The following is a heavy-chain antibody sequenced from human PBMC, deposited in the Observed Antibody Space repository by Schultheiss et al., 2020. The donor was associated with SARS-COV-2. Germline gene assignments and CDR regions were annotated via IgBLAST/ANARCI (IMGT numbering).Heavy chain of an antibody. CDR1: GYRFTEYW. V-gene: IGHV5-51*01. CDR2: IYPDDSDI. J-gene: IGHJ4*02. Sequence: GESLKISCKGSGYRFTEYWIGWVRQMPGKGLEWMGMIYPDDSDIRYGTSFRGLVTISADKSISTAYLQWSSLKSSDSAMYYCARQSSGCDYWGQGTLVTVSS. CDR3: ARQSSGCDY. D-gene: IGHD6-19*01.